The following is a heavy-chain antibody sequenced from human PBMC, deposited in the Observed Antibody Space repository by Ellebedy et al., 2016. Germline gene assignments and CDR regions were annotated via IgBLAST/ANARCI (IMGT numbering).Heavy chain of an antibody. CDR3: ARERREYYYYYYIDV. CDR2: IRSSGSTI. CDR1: GFSFSDYY. V-gene: IGHV3-11*01. Sequence: GESLKISXAASGFSFSDYYMSWIRQAPGKGLEWISYIRSSGSTIYYADSVKGRLTISRDNTKNSLYLQMNSLRAEDTAVYYCARERREYYYYYYIDVWGKGTTVTVSS. J-gene: IGHJ6*03.